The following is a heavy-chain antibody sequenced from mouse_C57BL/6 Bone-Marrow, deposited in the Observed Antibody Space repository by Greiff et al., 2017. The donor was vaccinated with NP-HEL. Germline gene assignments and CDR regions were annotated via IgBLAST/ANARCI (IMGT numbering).Heavy chain of an antibody. Sequence: VQLKQSGAELVRPGASVKLSCTASGFNIKDDYMHWVKQRPEQGLEWIGWIDPENGDTEYASKFQGKATITADTSSNTAYLQLSSLTSEDTAVYYCTKSNYVYFDVWGTGTTVTVSS. V-gene: IGHV14-4*01. CDR1: GFNIKDDY. CDR2: IDPENGDT. D-gene: IGHD2-5*01. J-gene: IGHJ1*03. CDR3: TKSNYVYFDV.